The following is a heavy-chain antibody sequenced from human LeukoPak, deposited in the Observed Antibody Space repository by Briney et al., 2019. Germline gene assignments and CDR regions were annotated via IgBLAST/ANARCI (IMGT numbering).Heavy chain of an antibody. Sequence: SETLSLTCTVSGDSIGGSVDYWVWIRQPPGKGLEWIGSISYSGRTYYNPSLKSRVTISVDTSKNQFSLKLTSVTAADTALYYCARQAGSGGCLDYWGQGTLVTVSS. V-gene: IGHV4-39*01. CDR2: ISYSGRT. CDR3: ARQAGSGGCLDY. D-gene: IGHD3-10*01. CDR1: GDSIGGSVDY. J-gene: IGHJ4*02.